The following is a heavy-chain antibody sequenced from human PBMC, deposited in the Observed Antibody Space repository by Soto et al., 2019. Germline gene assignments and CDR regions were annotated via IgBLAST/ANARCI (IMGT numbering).Heavy chain of an antibody. CDR2: IDPSDSYT. CDR1: GYSFTSYW. V-gene: IGHV5-10-1*01. D-gene: IGHD1-1*01. CDR3: ARHIGTRLASHGMDV. J-gene: IGHJ6*02. Sequence: GESLKISCKGSGYSFTSYWISWVRQMPGKGLEWMGRIDPSDSYTNYSPSFQGHVTISADKSISTAYLQWSSLKASDTAMYYCARHIGTRLASHGMDVWGQGTTVTVSS.